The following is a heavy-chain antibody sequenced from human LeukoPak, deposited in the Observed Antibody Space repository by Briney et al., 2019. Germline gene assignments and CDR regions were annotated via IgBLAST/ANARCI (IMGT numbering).Heavy chain of an antibody. CDR3: ARDLRQMSDYFDH. Sequence: ASVKVSCKASGYTFTGYYIHWVRQAPGQGLEWMGWINPDSGGTNYAQKFQGRVIMTRDTSISTAYMELSSLRSDDTAVYYCARDLRQMSDYFDHWGWGTVVAVS. D-gene: IGHD3-16*01. CDR2: INPDSGGT. J-gene: IGHJ4*02. CDR1: GYTFTGYY. V-gene: IGHV1-2*02.